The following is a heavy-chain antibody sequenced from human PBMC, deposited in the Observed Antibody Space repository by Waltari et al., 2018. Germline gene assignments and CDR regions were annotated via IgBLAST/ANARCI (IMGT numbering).Heavy chain of an antibody. CDR2: IENKTEGGRT. CDR1: GFPFNNAW. V-gene: IGHV3-15*07. Sequence: EVQLVESGGGLVKPGGSLRLSCAVSGFPFNNAWMNWVRRAPGKGLEWVGRIENKTEGGRTDYATVGKGRFTISRDDSENPLYRQMNTLKTEDTAVYYCARGRALFDYWGHGTLVTVSS. J-gene: IGHJ4*01. CDR3: ARGRALFDY.